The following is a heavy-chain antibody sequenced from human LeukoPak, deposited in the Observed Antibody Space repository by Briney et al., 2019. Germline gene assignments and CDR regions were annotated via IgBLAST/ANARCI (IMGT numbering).Heavy chain of an antibody. CDR1: GYSFTDYY. CDR2: INPNSGGT. D-gene: IGHD5-18*01. CDR3: ARPVRGYSYGLAGDY. J-gene: IGHJ4*02. Sequence: ASVKVSCKASGYSFTDYYIHWVRQAPGQGLEWMEWINPNSGGTNYARKFEGRFTMTRETSIRTAYMELGGLRSDDTAFYFCARPVRGYSYGLAGDYWGQGTLITVSS. V-gene: IGHV1-2*02.